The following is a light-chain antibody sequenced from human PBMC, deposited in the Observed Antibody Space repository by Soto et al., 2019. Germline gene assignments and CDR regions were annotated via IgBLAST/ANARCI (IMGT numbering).Light chain of an antibody. V-gene: IGKV4-1*01. CDR2: WAS. Sequence: DILITQSPHFLAVSLGERATSNCKSGQSVLYNYNNQHYLAWYQHKPGQPPKLLIYWASTRESGVPDRFSGSGSATDFTLTINSLQPEDVEVYYCQQYYSSPISFGGGTKVDI. J-gene: IGKJ4*01. CDR3: QQYYSSPIS. CDR1: QSVLYNYNNQHY.